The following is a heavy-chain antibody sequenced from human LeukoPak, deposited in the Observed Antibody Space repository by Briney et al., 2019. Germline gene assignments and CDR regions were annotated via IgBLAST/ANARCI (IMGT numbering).Heavy chain of an antibody. J-gene: IGHJ4*02. D-gene: IGHD4-17*01. CDR2: IIPIFGTA. CDR3: ASEGSYDSDYGIDY. CDR1: GGTFSSYA. V-gene: IGHV1-69*13. Sequence: ASVKVSCKASGGTFSSYAISWVRQAPGQGLEWMGGIIPIFGTANYAQKSQGRVTITADESTSTAYMELSSLRSEDTAVYYCASEGSYDSDYGIDYWGQGTLVTVSS.